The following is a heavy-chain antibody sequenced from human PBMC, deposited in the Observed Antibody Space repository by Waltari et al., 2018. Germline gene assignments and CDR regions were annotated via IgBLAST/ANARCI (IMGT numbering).Heavy chain of an antibody. V-gene: IGHV1-2*02. Sequence: QVQLVQSGAEVKKPGASVKVSCKASGYTFTGYYMHWVRQAPGQGLERMGWINPNSGGTNYAQKFQGRVTMTRDTSISTAYMELSRLRSDDTAVYYCARGPGQSDQQLVFPPQAQLFDYWGQGTLVTVSS. J-gene: IGHJ4*02. CDR3: ARGPGQSDQQLVFPPQAQLFDY. D-gene: IGHD6-6*01. CDR2: INPNSGGT. CDR1: GYTFTGYY.